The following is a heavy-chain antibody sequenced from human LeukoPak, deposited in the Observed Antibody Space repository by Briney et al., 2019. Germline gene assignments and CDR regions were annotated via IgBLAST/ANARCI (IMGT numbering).Heavy chain of an antibody. CDR2: ITGSGGST. D-gene: IGHD3-3*01. J-gene: IGHJ3*01. V-gene: IGHV3-23*01. Sequence: SGGSLRLSCAASGFTVTTYAVNWVRQAPGKGLQWVSGITGSGGSTYYADSVKGRFTISIDNSKNTLYLQMSGLRAEDTAVYYCAKGPNFWLTPIAYNAWGQGTKVTVSS. CDR3: AKGPNFWLTPIAYNA. CDR1: GFTVTTYA.